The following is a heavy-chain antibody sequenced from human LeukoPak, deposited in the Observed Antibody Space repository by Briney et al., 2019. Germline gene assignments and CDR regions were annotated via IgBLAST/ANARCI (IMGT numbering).Heavy chain of an antibody. D-gene: IGHD6-19*01. CDR1: GGSISTSNYL. CDR2: VYYGGST. Sequence: SETLSLTCSVSGGSISTSNYLWAWIRQPPGKGLEWIGSVYYGGSTQYNPALQSRVTISIDTSKNQFSLKLSSVTAADTAVYFCARRIAVALKENWFDPWGQGTLVTVSS. J-gene: IGHJ5*02. CDR3: ARRIAVALKENWFDP. V-gene: IGHV4-39*01.